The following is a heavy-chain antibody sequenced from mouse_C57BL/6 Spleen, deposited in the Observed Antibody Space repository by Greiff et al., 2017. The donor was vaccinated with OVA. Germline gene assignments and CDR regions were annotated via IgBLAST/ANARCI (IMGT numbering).Heavy chain of an antibody. CDR1: GYTFPDYE. V-gene: IGHV1-15*01. CDR3: TRGDRDY. Sequence: QVQLQQSGAELVRPGASVTLSCKASGYTFPDYEMHWVKQTPVHGLEWIGAIDPETGGTAYNQKFKGKAILTADKSSSTAYMELRSLTSEDSAVYYCTRGDRDYWGQGTTLTVSS. D-gene: IGHD3-3*01. J-gene: IGHJ2*01. CDR2: IDPETGGT.